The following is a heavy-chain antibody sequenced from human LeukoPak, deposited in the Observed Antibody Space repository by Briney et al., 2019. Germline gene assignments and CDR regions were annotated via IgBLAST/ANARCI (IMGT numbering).Heavy chain of an antibody. CDR1: GFTLSTYW. V-gene: IGHV3-74*01. J-gene: IGHJ4*02. Sequence: GGSLRLSCAASGFTLSTYWMHWVRQAPGKGLVWVSRINPDGSTTTYADSVEGRFTISRDNAKNTLYLQMSSPRAEDTAVYYCARVGVGMYHFDHWGQGTLVTVSS. D-gene: IGHD2-2*01. CDR3: ARVGVGMYHFDH. CDR2: INPDGSTT.